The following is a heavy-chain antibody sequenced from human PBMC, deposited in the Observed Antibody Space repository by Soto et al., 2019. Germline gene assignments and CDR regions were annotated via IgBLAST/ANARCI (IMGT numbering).Heavy chain of an antibody. V-gene: IGHV3-30*18. CDR3: AKDGASYTGSKGYYYYGMDV. CDR2: ISYDGSNK. CDR1: GFTFSSYG. Sequence: GGSLRLSCAASGFTFSSYGMHWVRQAPGKGLEWVAVISYDGSNKYYADSVKGRFTISRDNSKNTLYLQMNSLRAEDTAVYYCAKDGASYTGSKGYYYYGMDVWGQGTTVTGSS. J-gene: IGHJ6*02. D-gene: IGHD3-10*01.